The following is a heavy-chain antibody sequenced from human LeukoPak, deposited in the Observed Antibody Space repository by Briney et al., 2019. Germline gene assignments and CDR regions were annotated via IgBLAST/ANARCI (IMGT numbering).Heavy chain of an antibody. D-gene: IGHD2-2*01. Sequence: ASVKVSCKASGYTFTGYYMHWVRQAPGQGPEWMGWINPNSGGTNYAQKFQGRVTMTRDTSISTAYMELSRLRSDDTAVYYCARELGVPPDCSSTSCYLDYWGQGTLVTVSS. J-gene: IGHJ4*02. CDR3: ARELGVPPDCSSTSCYLDY. CDR1: GYTFTGYY. V-gene: IGHV1-2*02. CDR2: INPNSGGT.